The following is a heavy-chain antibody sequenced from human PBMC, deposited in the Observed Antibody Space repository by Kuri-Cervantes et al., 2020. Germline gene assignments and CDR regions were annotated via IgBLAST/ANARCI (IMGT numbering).Heavy chain of an antibody. V-gene: IGHV4-61*02. CDR2: IFSTGAT. CDR3: ARGIPTSGTGGNWFDP. Sequence: SETLSLTCTVSGYSISSGYYWSWVRQPAGKGLGWIGRIFSTGATNSNPSLRSRVSISLDKSKNQLSLRLRSVTAADTAIYYCARGIPTSGTGGNWFDPWGQGTLVTVSS. J-gene: IGHJ5*02. D-gene: IGHD6-13*01. CDR1: GYSISSGYY.